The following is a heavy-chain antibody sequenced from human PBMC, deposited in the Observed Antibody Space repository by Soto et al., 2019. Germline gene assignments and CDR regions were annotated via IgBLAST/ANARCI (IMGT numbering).Heavy chain of an antibody. CDR2: ISSSSSYI. CDR3: ASLDITMVRGVLDAFDI. J-gene: IGHJ3*02. Sequence: GGSLRLSCAASGFTFSSYSMNWVRQAPGKGLEWVSSISSSSSYIYYADSVKGRFTISRDNAKNSLYLQMNSLRAEDTAVYYCASLDITMVRGVLDAFDIWGQGTMVTVS. CDR1: GFTFSSYS. V-gene: IGHV3-21*01. D-gene: IGHD3-10*01.